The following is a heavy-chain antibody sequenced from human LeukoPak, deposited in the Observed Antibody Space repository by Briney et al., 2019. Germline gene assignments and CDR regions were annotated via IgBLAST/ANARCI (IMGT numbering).Heavy chain of an antibody. CDR3: AKDVYDFWSGQGYFQH. CDR2: ISGSGGST. CDR1: GFTFSSYA. D-gene: IGHD3-3*01. Sequence: GGSLRVSCAASGFTFSSYAMSWVRQAPGKGLEWVSAISGSGGSTYYADSVKGRFTISRDNSKNTLYLQMNSLRAEDTAVYYCAKDVYDFWSGQGYFQHWGQGTLVTVSS. V-gene: IGHV3-23*01. J-gene: IGHJ1*01.